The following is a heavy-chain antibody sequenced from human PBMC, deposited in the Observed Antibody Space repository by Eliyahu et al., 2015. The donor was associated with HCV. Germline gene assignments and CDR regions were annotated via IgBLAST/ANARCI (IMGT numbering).Heavy chain of an antibody. CDR1: GFXFSSYA. Sequence: EVQLLESGGGLVQPGGSLRLSCAASGFXFSSYAXSWVRQAPGKGLEWVSAIXGSGGSTYYADSVKGRFTISRDNSKNTLYLQMNSLRAEDTAVYYCAKDGVWFGELLNSFDYWGQGTLVTVSS. D-gene: IGHD3-10*01. CDR3: AKDGVWFGELLNSFDY. CDR2: IXGSGGST. V-gene: IGHV3-23*01. J-gene: IGHJ4*02.